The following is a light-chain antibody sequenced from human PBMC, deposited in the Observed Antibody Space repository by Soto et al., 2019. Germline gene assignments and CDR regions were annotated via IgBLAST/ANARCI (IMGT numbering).Light chain of an antibody. CDR2: STN. Sequence: QAVVTQEPSFSVSPGRTVTLTCGLSSGSVSTSYYPSWYHLTPGQAPRTLIYSTNTRSSGVPNRFSGSILENKAALTITGAQADDESDYYCVLYMGTGISVFGGGTKVTVL. V-gene: IGLV8-61*01. CDR3: VLYMGTGISV. J-gene: IGLJ3*02. CDR1: SGSVSTSYY.